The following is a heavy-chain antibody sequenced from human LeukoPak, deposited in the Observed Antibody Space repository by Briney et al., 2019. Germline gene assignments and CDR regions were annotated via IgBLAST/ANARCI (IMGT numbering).Heavy chain of an antibody. V-gene: IGHV3-49*03. J-gene: IGHJ4*02. CDR3: TREGGGYGDYAVDFDY. CDR1: GFTFSSYW. Sequence: GGSLRLSCAVSGFTFSSYWMAWFRQAPGKGLEWVSFIRSKAYGGTTEYAASVKDRFTISRDDSKSIAYLQMNSLKTEDTAVYYCTREGGGYGDYAVDFDYWGQGTLVTVSS. CDR2: IRSKAYGGTT. D-gene: IGHD4-17*01.